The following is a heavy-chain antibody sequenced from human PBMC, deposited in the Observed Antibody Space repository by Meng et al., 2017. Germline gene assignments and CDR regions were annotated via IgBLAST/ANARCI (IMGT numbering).Heavy chain of an antibody. CDR1: GYTFIGYY. D-gene: IGHD5-12*01. CDR3: AKEIGGAGYH. J-gene: IGHJ4*02. Sequence: ASVKVSCKASGYTFIGYYMHWVRQAPGQGLEWMGRINPRSGDTNSAQKCQGRVTMPRDTSISTAYMEMSSLRSDDTAVYYCAKEIGGAGYHWGQGTLVTVSS. CDR2: INPRSGDT. V-gene: IGHV1-2*06.